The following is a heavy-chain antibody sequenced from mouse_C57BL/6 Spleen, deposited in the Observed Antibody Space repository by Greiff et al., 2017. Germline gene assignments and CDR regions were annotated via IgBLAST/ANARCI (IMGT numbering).Heavy chain of an antibody. D-gene: IGHD1-1*01. CDR2: IDPETGGT. CDR3: TRSGGSSGMDY. J-gene: IGHJ4*01. V-gene: IGHV1-15*01. Sequence: QVQLQQSGAELVRPGASVTLSCKASGYTFTDYEMHWVKQTPVHGLEWIGAIDPETGGTAYNQKFKGKAILTADKSSSTAYLELRSLTTEDSAVYYCTRSGGSSGMDYWGQGTSVTVSS. CDR1: GYTFTDYE.